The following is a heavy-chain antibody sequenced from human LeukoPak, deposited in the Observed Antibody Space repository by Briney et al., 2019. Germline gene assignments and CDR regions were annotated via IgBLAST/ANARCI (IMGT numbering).Heavy chain of an antibody. D-gene: IGHD6-13*01. V-gene: IGHV4-61*01. CDR2: IYYCGST. Sequence: SETLSLTCTVSGGSVSSGSYYWSWIRQPPGKGLEWIGYIYYCGSTNYNPSLKSRVTISVDTSKNQFSLKLSSVTAADTAVYYCARAEGRYSSSWFEPELLHLDYWGQGTLVTVSS. CDR1: GGSVSSGSYY. CDR3: ARAEGRYSSSWFEPELLHLDY. J-gene: IGHJ4*02.